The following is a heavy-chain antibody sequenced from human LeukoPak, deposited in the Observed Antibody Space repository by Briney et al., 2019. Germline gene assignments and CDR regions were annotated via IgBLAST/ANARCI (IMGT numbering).Heavy chain of an antibody. CDR1: VFTFISYA. J-gene: IGHJ4*02. Sequence: HTGGCLRLSCAASVFTFISYAMSWVRQAPGKGLEWVSAISGSGGSTYYADSVKGRFTTARDNSKNTLYLQMNSLRAEDTAVYYCAKVLGLKDGYNYAYFDYWGQGTLVTVSS. V-gene: IGHV3-23*01. CDR3: AKVLGLKDGYNYAYFDY. CDR2: ISGSGGST. D-gene: IGHD5-24*01.